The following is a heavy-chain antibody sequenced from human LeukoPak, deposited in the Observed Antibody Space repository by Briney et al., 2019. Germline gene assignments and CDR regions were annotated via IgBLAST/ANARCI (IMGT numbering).Heavy chain of an antibody. CDR2: IYYSGST. CDR3: ARDPGRRWYFDL. Sequence: SQTLSLTCTVSGGSISSGGYYWSWIRQHPGKGLEWIGYIYYSGSTYYNPSLKSRVTISVDTSKNQFSLKLSSVTAVDTAVYYCARDPGRRWYFDLWGRGTLVTVSS. CDR1: GGSISSGGYY. V-gene: IGHV4-31*03. J-gene: IGHJ2*01.